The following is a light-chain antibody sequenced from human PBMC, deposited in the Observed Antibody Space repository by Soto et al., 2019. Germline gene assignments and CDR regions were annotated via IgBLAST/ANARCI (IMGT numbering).Light chain of an antibody. Sequence: DIKLPQSPSTLSASLGDRVTITCRASQSISSWLAWYQQKPGKAPKLLIYDASSLESGVPSRFSGSGSGTEFTLTISSLQPDDFATYYCQQYNSYSITFGQGTRLEIK. CDR1: QSISSW. J-gene: IGKJ5*01. V-gene: IGKV1-5*01. CDR3: QQYNSYSIT. CDR2: DAS.